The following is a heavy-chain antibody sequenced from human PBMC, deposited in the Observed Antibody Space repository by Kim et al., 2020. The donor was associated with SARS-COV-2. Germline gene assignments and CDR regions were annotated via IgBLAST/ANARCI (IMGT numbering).Heavy chain of an antibody. J-gene: IGHJ5*01. CDR2: IDTAGGT. D-gene: IGHD3-9*01. Sequence: GGSLRLSCAASGFTFSTYDMHWVRQATGKGLEWVSAIDTAGGTYYPDSVKGRFTISRENAKNSLYLQMDSLRPGDTAVYYCAREFKPYTYDWSPRDSGG. CDR1: GFTFSTYD. V-gene: IGHV3-13*04. CDR3: AREFKPYTYDWSPRDS.